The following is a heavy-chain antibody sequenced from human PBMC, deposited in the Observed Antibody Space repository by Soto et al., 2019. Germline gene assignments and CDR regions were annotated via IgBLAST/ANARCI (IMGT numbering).Heavy chain of an antibody. CDR1: CASFSEYH. J-gene: IGHJ6*02. CDR2: IHQRGST. D-gene: IGHD3-3*01. V-gene: IGHV4-34*01. Sequence: SETLSLTCVVNCASFSEYHWTWIRQPPGKGLEWIGEIHQRGSTNYNPSLKSRVTISVDTSKNQFSLKLTSVTAADTGVYFCARGQHYDFWSASYTPSDFYYGMDVWGHGTTVTVSS. CDR3: ARGQHYDFWSASYTPSDFYYGMDV.